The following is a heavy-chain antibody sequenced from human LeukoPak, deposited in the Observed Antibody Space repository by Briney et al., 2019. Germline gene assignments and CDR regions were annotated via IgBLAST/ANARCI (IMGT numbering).Heavy chain of an antibody. Sequence: GGSLRLSCSASGFTFSSYAMHWVRQAPGKGLEYVSAISSNGGSTYYADSVKGRFTISRDNSKNTLYLQMSGLRAEDTAVYYCVKGYCGSISCYGDYWGQGTLVTVSS. V-gene: IGHV3-64D*09. J-gene: IGHJ4*02. D-gene: IGHD2-2*01. CDR3: VKGYCGSISCYGDY. CDR1: GFTFSSYA. CDR2: ISSNGGST.